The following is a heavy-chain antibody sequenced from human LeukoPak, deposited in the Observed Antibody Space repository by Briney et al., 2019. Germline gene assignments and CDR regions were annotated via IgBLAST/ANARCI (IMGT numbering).Heavy chain of an antibody. CDR1: GFTFSTNY. D-gene: IGHD2-15*01. CDR2: IYSGGSP. J-gene: IGHJ4*02. CDR3: AKDGVATITFDY. Sequence: GGSLRLSCAASGFTFSTNYMSWVRQAPGKGLEWVSVIYSGGSPYYADSVKGRFTISRDNSKNTLYLQMNSLRAEDTALYYCAKDGVATITFDYWGQGILVTVSS. V-gene: IGHV3-53*01.